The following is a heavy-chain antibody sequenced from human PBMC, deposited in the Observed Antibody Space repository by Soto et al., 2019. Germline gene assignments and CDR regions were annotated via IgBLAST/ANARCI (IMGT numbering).Heavy chain of an antibody. Sequence: KSSETLSLTCNVSGGSISGVAHYWNWIRQHPGAGLEWIGYIYYTGSTNYNPSLHSRVTISVDTSKNQFSLTLSSVTAADTAVYYCARGDGFWSGYSYLNYWGQGTPVTVSS. D-gene: IGHD3-3*01. CDR2: IYYTGST. CDR1: GGSISGVAHY. CDR3: ARGDGFWSGYSYLNY. J-gene: IGHJ4*02. V-gene: IGHV4-30-4*02.